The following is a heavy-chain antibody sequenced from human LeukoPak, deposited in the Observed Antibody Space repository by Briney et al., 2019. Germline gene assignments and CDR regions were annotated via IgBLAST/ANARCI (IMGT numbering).Heavy chain of an antibody. Sequence: GGSLRLSCAAPGFSLSSSWMTWVRQAPGKGLERVGNINEAGSGSNYVDSVKGRFTISRDNAKNSLWLQMNSLRVEDAGVYFCARAKIDWGQGTLVTVSS. D-gene: IGHD3-22*01. CDR3: ARAKID. CDR2: INEAGSGS. V-gene: IGHV3-7*03. J-gene: IGHJ4*02. CDR1: GFSLSSSW.